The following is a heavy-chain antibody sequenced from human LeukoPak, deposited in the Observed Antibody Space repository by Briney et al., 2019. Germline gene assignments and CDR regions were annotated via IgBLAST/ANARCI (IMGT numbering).Heavy chain of an antibody. CDR2: IYTSGST. CDR1: GGSISSYY. V-gene: IGHV4-4*09. Sequence: SETLSLTRTVSGGSISSYYWSWIRQPPGKGLEWIGYIYTSGSTNYNPSLKSRVTISVDTSKNQFSLKLSSVTAADTAVYYCARDFRSRGAGAMDVWGQGTTVTVSS. J-gene: IGHJ6*02. D-gene: IGHD3-10*01. CDR3: ARDFRSRGAGAMDV.